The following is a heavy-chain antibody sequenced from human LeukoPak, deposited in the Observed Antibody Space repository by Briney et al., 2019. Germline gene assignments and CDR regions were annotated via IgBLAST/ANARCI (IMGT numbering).Heavy chain of an antibody. V-gene: IGHV1-2*02. D-gene: IGHD3-16*01. CDR1: GYTFTGYY. CDR2: INPKSGDT. J-gene: IGHJ5*02. Sequence: ASVKVSCKASGYTFTGYYMHFIRQAPGQGLEWMGWINPKSGDTNYAQKFQGRVTMTRDTSISTVYMELSRLTSDDTALYYCAGDGGGDWFDPGARETRVTVP. CDR3: AGDGGGDWFDP.